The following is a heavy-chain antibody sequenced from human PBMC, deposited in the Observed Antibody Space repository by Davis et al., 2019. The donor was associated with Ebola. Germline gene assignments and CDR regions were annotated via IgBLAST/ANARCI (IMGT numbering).Heavy chain of an antibody. V-gene: IGHV3-33*01. Sequence: GESLKISCAASGFTFSSYGMHWVRQAPGKGLEWVAVIWYDGSNTYYADSVKGRFTISRDNSKNTLYLQMNSLRAEDTAVYYCAREVHGMDVWGQGTTVTVSS. CDR1: GFTFSSYG. J-gene: IGHJ6*02. CDR2: IWYDGSNT. CDR3: AREVHGMDV.